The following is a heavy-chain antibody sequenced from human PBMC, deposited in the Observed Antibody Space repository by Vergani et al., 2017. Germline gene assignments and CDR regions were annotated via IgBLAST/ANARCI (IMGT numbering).Heavy chain of an antibody. CDR2: IYTSGST. V-gene: IGHV4-59*10. J-gene: IGHJ2*01. D-gene: IGHD3-10*01. CDR1: GGSFSGYY. CDR3: ARELTCVGEEPWYFDL. Sequence: QVQLQQWGAGLLKPSETLSLTCAVYGGSFSGYYWSWIRQPPGKGLEWIGRIYTSGSTNYNPSLKSRVTMSVDTSKNQFSLKLSSVTAADPAVYYCARELTCVGEEPWYFDLWGRGTLVTVSS.